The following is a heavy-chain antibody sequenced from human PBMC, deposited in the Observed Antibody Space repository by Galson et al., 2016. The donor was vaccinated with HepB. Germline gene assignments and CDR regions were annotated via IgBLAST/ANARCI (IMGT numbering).Heavy chain of an antibody. J-gene: IGHJ4*02. CDR3: SHRPGPGPGY. Sequence: PALVKPTQTLTLTCTFSGFSPSTSGVGVAWIRQPPGEALEWLALIYWDDDKRYNAALASRLTITQDTSKNQVVLTMTNMDPVDTATYYCSHRPGPGPGYWGQGTLVTVSS. CDR1: GFSPSTSGVG. CDR2: IYWDDDK. V-gene: IGHV2-5*02.